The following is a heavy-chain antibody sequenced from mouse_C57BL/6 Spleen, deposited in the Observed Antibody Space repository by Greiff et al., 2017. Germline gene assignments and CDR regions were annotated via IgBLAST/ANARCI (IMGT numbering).Heavy chain of an antibody. CDR3: ARDSSGDYAMDY. CDR2: IDPSDSYT. J-gene: IGHJ4*01. Sequence: QVQLQQPGAELVMPGASVKLSCKASGYTFTSYWMHWVKQRPGQGLEWIGEIDPSDSYTNYNQKFKGKSTLTVDKSSSTAYMQLSSLTSEDSAVYYCARDSSGDYAMDYWGQGTSVTVSS. CDR1: GYTFTSYW. V-gene: IGHV1-69*01. D-gene: IGHD3-2*02.